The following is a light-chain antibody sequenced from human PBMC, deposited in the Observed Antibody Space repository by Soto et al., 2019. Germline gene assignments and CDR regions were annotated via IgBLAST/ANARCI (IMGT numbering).Light chain of an antibody. Sequence: EIVLTQSPATLSLSPGERATLSCRASQSVSSYLAWYQQKPGQAHRLLIYDASNRATGIPARFSRSGSGTDFTLTISSLEPEDFAVYYCQQRSNWPHLTFGGGTKVEIK. V-gene: IGKV3-11*01. J-gene: IGKJ4*01. CDR2: DAS. CDR3: QQRSNWPHLT. CDR1: QSVSSY.